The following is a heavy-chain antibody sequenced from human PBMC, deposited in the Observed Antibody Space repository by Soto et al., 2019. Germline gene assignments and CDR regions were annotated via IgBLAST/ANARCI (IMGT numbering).Heavy chain of an antibody. CDR1: GDTFNFYS. Sequence: QVQLVQSGAEVKRPGSSVKVSCKASGDTFNFYSINWVRQAPGLGLEWMGRVNPIVSMSNYAQKFQGRVTMTADKSTSTAYMEVSSLRSEDMAIYCCARSYGAGYRAFDYWGQGALVTVSS. CDR2: VNPIVSMS. D-gene: IGHD3-10*01. V-gene: IGHV1-69*02. CDR3: ARSYGAGYRAFDY. J-gene: IGHJ4*02.